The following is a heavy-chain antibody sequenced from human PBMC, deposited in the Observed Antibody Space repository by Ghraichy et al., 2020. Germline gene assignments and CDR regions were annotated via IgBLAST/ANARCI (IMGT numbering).Heavy chain of an antibody. CDR3: ARMSPPFCTGGKCHVYWYFDF. V-gene: IGHV3-72*01. J-gene: IGHJ2*01. Sequence: GGSLRLSCAASGFTFSDHYMDWVRQAPGRGLEWVGRSKNKANNYITQYAASVKGRFSVSRDDSTNSLYLQMNTLKTEDTAVYYCARMSPPFCTGGKCHVYWYFDFWGRGTLVTVSS. CDR1: GFTFSDHY. D-gene: IGHD2-8*02. CDR2: SKNKANNYIT.